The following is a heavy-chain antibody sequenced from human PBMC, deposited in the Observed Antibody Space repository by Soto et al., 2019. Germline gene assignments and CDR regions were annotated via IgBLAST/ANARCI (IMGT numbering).Heavy chain of an antibody. CDR2: ISHSGIT. D-gene: IGHD2-15*01. Sequence: QLHLQESGPGLVKPSETLSLSCSLSGDSIGSGASYWAWIRQSPGKGLEWVGSISHSGITDYNPSLKSRVTIYIETSKNQFSLSLTSVSASDTAVYYCARHSRWSQGVQFEHWGQGTLITVSS. V-gene: IGHV4-39*01. J-gene: IGHJ4*02. CDR1: GDSIGSGASY. CDR3: ARHSRWSQGVQFEH.